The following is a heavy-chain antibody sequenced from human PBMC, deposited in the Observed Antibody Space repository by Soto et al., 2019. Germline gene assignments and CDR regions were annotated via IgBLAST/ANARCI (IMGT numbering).Heavy chain of an antibody. J-gene: IGHJ4*02. CDR3: VAGRGWLPDF. V-gene: IGHV3-7*03. CDR1: GFTFRTYW. D-gene: IGHD6-19*01. CDR2: IKEDGSEK. Sequence: EVQLVESGGGLVQPRGSLRLSCAASGFTFRTYWMNWVRQVPGKGLEWVAIIKEDGSEKLYVDSVKGRFTISRDNAKNWLYLQMNSLRDEDTAVYYCVAGRGWLPDFWGQGTLISVSS.